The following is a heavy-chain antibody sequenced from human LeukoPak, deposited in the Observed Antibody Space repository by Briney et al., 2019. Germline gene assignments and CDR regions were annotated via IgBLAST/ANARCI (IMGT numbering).Heavy chain of an antibody. Sequence: ASVKVSCKASGYTFTSYGISWVRQAPGQGLEWMGWISAYNGNTKYAQKLQGRVTMTTDTSTSTAYMELRSLRSDDTAVYYCARDHPLYCSSTSCYSPLRSHYYYYGMDVGGQGTTVTVS. J-gene: IGHJ6*02. V-gene: IGHV1-18*01. CDR1: GYTFTSYG. CDR2: ISAYNGNT. CDR3: ARDHPLYCSSTSCYSPLRSHYYYYGMDV. D-gene: IGHD2-2*01.